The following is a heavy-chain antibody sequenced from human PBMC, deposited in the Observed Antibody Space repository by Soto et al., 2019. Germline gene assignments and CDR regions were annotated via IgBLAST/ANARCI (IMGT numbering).Heavy chain of an antibody. Sequence: QVQLVESGGGVVQPGRSLRLFCAASGFTFSSYGMHWVRQAPGKGLEWVAVISYDGSNKYYADSVKGRFTISRDNSKNTLYLQMNSLRAEDTAVYYCAKAYSSGWGDYWGQGTLVTVSS. CDR3: AKAYSSGWGDY. J-gene: IGHJ4*02. CDR1: GFTFSSYG. V-gene: IGHV3-30*18. D-gene: IGHD6-19*01. CDR2: ISYDGSNK.